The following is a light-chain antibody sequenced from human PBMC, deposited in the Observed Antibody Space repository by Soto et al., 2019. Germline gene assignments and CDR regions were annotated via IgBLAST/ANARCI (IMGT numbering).Light chain of an antibody. CDR1: QTISSW. J-gene: IGKJ5*01. Sequence: DIQMTQSPSTLSGSVGDRVTITCRASQTISSWLVWYQQKPGKAPKLLIYKASTLKSGVPSRFSGSGSGTEFRLTISTMQPDDFATYYCQQYDSFSVTFGQGTRLEIK. CDR2: KAS. V-gene: IGKV1-5*03. CDR3: QQYDSFSVT.